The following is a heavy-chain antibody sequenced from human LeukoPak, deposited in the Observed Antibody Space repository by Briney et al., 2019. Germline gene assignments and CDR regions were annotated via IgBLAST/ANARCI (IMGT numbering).Heavy chain of an antibody. CDR3: ARDVWSSDLISMVRPGAY. J-gene: IGHJ4*02. Sequence: PGGSLRLSCAASRLSVSNNYMTCVLQAPGGGLEWVSVIYSGVSTYYADYVKGRFTISRDNSKNTLYLKMNSLRAEDTAVYYCARDVWSSDLISMVRPGAYWGQGTLVTVSS. CDR1: RLSVSNNY. V-gene: IGHV3-66*01. D-gene: IGHD3-10*01. CDR2: IYSGVST.